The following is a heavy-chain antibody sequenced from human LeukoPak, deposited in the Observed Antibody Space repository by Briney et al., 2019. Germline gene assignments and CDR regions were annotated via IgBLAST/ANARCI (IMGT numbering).Heavy chain of an antibody. CDR3: AREIYASGTYYY. CDR1: GFTFSGYT. Sequence: GGSLTLSCAASGFTFSGYTMHWVRQAPGKGLEWVSSISGRSSHIYYTDSVKGRFTISRDNAKNSLYLQMNSLRVEDTAVYYCAREIYASGTYYYWGQGTLVTVSS. J-gene: IGHJ4*02. CDR2: ISGRSSHI. V-gene: IGHV3-21*01. D-gene: IGHD3-10*01.